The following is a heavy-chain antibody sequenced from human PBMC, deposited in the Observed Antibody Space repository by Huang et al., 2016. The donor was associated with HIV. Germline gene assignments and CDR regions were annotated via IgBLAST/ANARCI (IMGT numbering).Heavy chain of an antibody. CDR3: ARDPKYHRIGYYRQRRGIDI. CDR2: ISDDSGDT. D-gene: IGHD3-22*01. CDR1: GYTFTSYG. Sequence: QIQLMQSGPELKQPGASVKVSCKASGYTFTSYGITWLRQGPGQGPEGMGWISDDSGDTEYAQKFQGRVTLTTDTSTNIAYMELGSLRSDDTAKYYCARDPKYHRIGYYRQRRGIDIWGQGTMVIVSS. V-gene: IGHV1-18*01. J-gene: IGHJ3*02.